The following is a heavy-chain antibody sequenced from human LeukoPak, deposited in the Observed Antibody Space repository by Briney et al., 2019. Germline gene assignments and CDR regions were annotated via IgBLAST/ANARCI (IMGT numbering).Heavy chain of an antibody. V-gene: IGHV4-59*01. CDR1: GGSISSYY. Sequence: VKPSETLSLTCTVSGGSISSYYWSWIRQPPGKGLEWIGYIYYSGSTNYNPSLKSRVTISVDTSKNQFSLKLSSVTAADTAVYYCAREVIAARRDDYMDVWGKGTTVTVSS. D-gene: IGHD6-6*01. CDR3: AREVIAARRDDYMDV. J-gene: IGHJ6*03. CDR2: IYYSGST.